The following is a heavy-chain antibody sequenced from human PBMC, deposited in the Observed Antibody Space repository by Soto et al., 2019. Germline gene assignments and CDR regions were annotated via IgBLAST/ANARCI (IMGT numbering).Heavy chain of an antibody. Sequence: GASVKVSCKASGGTFSSYTISWVRQAPGQGLEWMGRIIPILGIANYAQKFQGRVTITADKSTSTAYMELSSLRSEDTAVYYCARENLAAAGFGLDAFDIWGQGTMVTVSS. CDR2: IIPILGIA. V-gene: IGHV1-69*04. J-gene: IGHJ3*02. CDR3: ARENLAAAGFGLDAFDI. CDR1: GGTFSSYT. D-gene: IGHD6-13*01.